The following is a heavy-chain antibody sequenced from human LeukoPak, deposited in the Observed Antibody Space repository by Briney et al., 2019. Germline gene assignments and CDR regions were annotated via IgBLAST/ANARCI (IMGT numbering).Heavy chain of an antibody. V-gene: IGHV3-74*01. CDR1: GFTFNNYW. D-gene: IGHD1-1*01. J-gene: IGHJ6*02. CDR2: INNDGSSA. CDR3: ARRGTGHGMDV. Sequence: GGSLRLSCAASGFTFNNYWIHWVRQVPGKGLVWVSRINNDGSSASYVDSVKGRFTISRDNAKNTMFLQMNSLRAEDTAVYYCARRGTGHGMDVWGQGTTVIVSS.